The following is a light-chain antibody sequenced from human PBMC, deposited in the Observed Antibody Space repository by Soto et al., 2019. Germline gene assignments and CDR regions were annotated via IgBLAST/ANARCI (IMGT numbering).Light chain of an antibody. CDR2: VAS. V-gene: IGKV1-27*01. J-gene: IGKJ4*01. CDR1: QGISNY. CDR3: QKYNNGPLLT. Sequence: DIQMTQSPSSLSASVGDRVTITCRASQGISNYLAWYQQKPGKVPKLLIYVASTLQSGVPPRFSGSGSGTDFTLTISSLQPEDVATSYCQKYNNGPLLTFGGGTKVEIK.